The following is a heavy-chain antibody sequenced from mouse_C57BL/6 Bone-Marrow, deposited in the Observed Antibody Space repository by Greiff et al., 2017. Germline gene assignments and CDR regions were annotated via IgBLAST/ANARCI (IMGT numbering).Heavy chain of an antibody. Sequence: VQLQQSGAELVRPGTSVKVSCKASGYAFTNYLIEWVKQRPGQGLEWIGVINPGSGGTNYNEKFKGKATLTADKYSSTAYMQLSCLTSEDSAVYFCARSKNWDSWFAYWGQGTLVTVSA. D-gene: IGHD4-1*01. CDR1: GYAFTNYL. CDR2: INPGSGGT. CDR3: ARSKNWDSWFAY. V-gene: IGHV1-54*01. J-gene: IGHJ3*01.